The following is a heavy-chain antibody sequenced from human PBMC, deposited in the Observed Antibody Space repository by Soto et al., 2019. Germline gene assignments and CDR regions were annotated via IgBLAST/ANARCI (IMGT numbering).Heavy chain of an antibody. D-gene: IGHD3-16*01. CDR1: GFTFSSYW. Sequence: EVQLVESGGGLVQPGGSLRLSCAASGFTFSSYWMSWVRQAPGKGLEWVANIKQDGSEKYYVDSVKGRFTSSRDNAKNSLYLQMNSLRAEDTAVYYCARDILYDYISYYHYYMDVWGKGTTVTVSS. J-gene: IGHJ6*03. V-gene: IGHV3-7*01. CDR3: ARDILYDYISYYHYYMDV. CDR2: IKQDGSEK.